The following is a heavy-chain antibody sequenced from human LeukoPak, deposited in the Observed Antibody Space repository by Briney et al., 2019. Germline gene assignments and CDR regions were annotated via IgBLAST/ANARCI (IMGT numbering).Heavy chain of an antibody. CDR1: GGSISSSSYY. Sequence: SETLSLTCTVSGGSISSSSYYWGWIRQPPGKGLEWIGNIYYSGTTYYNPSLKSRVTISVDTSKNQFSLKLSSVTAADTAAYYCARTPFYYDSSGYYFPFDYWGQGTLVTVSS. CDR2: IYYSGTT. V-gene: IGHV4-39*07. D-gene: IGHD3-22*01. J-gene: IGHJ4*02. CDR3: ARTPFYYDSSGYYFPFDY.